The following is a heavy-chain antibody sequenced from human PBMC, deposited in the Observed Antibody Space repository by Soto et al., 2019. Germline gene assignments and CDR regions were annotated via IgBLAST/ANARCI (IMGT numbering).Heavy chain of an antibody. CDR2: ISYDGSNK. J-gene: IGHJ4*02. V-gene: IGHV3-30*18. CDR3: AKGGSDNSPFDY. Sequence: PGGSLRLSCAASGFTFSSYGMHWVRQAPGKGLEWVAVISYDGSNKYYADSVKGRFTISRDNSKNTLYLQMNSLRAEDTAVYYCAKGGSDNSPFDYWGQGTLVTAPQ. D-gene: IGHD5-12*01. CDR1: GFTFSSYG.